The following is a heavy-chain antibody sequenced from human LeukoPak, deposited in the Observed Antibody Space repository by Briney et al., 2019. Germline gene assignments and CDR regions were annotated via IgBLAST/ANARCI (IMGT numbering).Heavy chain of an antibody. CDR1: GGSISSYY. Sequence: SETLSLTCTVSGGSISSYYWSWIRQPPGKGLEWIGYIYYSGSTNYNPSLKSRVTISVDTSKNQFSLKLSSVTAADTAVYYCARVGKTTKNDYWGQGTLVTVSS. V-gene: IGHV4-59*01. D-gene: IGHD4-11*01. J-gene: IGHJ4*02. CDR2: IYYSGST. CDR3: ARVGKTTKNDY.